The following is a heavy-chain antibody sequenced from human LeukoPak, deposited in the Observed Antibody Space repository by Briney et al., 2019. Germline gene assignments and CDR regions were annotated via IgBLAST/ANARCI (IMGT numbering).Heavy chain of an antibody. Sequence: GGSLRLSCAAPGFTFDDYAMHWVRQAPGKGLEWVSGISWNSGGIGYADSVKGRFTISRDNAKNSLYLQMNSLRAEDTALYYCAKSARPGSLNYYYYGMDVWGQGTTVTVSS. V-gene: IGHV3-9*01. CDR2: ISWNSGGI. D-gene: IGHD6-6*01. CDR1: GFTFDDYA. CDR3: AKSARPGSLNYYYYGMDV. J-gene: IGHJ6*02.